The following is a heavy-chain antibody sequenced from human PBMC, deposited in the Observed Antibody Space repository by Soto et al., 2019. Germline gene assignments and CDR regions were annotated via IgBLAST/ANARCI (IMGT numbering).Heavy chain of an antibody. D-gene: IGHD4-17*01. Sequence: GGSLRLSCAASGFTFSSYEMNWVRQAPGKGLEWVSYISSSGSTIYYADSVKGRFTISRDNSKNTLYLQMNSLRAEDTAVYYCAKCPYGDNGYFDYWGQGTLVTVSS. CDR1: GFTFSSYE. J-gene: IGHJ4*02. V-gene: IGHV3-48*03. CDR2: ISSSGSTI. CDR3: AKCPYGDNGYFDY.